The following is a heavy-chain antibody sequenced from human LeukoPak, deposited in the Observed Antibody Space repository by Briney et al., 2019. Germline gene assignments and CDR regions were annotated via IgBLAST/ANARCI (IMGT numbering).Heavy chain of an antibody. V-gene: IGHV3-30*02. CDR2: IQYDGSNK. J-gene: IGHJ3*02. CDR1: GFTFSTYG. D-gene: IGHD1-26*01. Sequence: GGSLRLSCAAPGFTFSTYGMQWVRQAPGKGLEWVASIQYDGSNKYYADSVKGRFTISRDNSKNTLYLQMNSLRSEDTAVYYCVKLRGSGSYNDAFDIWGQGTMVTVSS. CDR3: VKLRGSGSYNDAFDI.